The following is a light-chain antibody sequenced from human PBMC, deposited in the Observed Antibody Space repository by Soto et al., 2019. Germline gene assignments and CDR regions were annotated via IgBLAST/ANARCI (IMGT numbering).Light chain of an antibody. V-gene: IGLV2-14*01. Sequence: QSALTQPASVSGSPGQSITLSCTGTSSDIGGYDYVSWYQRHPGKAPKLIIYDVNNRPSGVSNRFSGSKSCHTASLTISGLQAADEADYYCTSYASGSSHVVFGGGTKLTVL. CDR3: TSYASGSSHVV. CDR2: DVN. CDR1: SSDIGGYDY. J-gene: IGLJ2*01.